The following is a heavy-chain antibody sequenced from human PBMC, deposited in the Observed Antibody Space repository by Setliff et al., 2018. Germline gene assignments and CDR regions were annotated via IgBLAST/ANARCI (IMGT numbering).Heavy chain of an antibody. J-gene: IGHJ6*03. CDR1: DGALSTYY. CDR2: MHQSGRI. D-gene: IGHD3-22*01. Sequence: PSETLSLTCDVYDGALSTYYWTWIRQPPGKGLEWIGDMHQSGRINFNPSLKSRVTMSADPSKNQFSLKVTSVTAADTAVYYCARGGPESDSSGYMDVWGQGTTVTVSS. V-gene: IGHV4-34*01. CDR3: ARGGPESDSSGYMDV.